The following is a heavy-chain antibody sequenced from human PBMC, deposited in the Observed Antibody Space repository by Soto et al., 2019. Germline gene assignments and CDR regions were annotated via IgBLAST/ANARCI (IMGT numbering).Heavy chain of an antibody. D-gene: IGHD7-27*01. CDR2: IYYSGST. CDR3: TRGPSGDKVDF. J-gene: IGHJ4*02. V-gene: IGHV4-30-4*08. CDR1: GGSISSGGYY. Sequence: SETLSLTCAVSGGSISSGGYYWSWIRQHPGKGLEWIGYIYYSGSTYSNPSLMSRATISLDTSKNLFSLNLKSVTAADTAVYYCTRGPSGDKVDFWGQGLLVTVSS.